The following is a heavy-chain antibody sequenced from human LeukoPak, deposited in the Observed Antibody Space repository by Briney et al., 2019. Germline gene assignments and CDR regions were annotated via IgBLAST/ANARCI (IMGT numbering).Heavy chain of an antibody. CDR2: MNPNSGNT. J-gene: IGHJ6*02. CDR3: ARGRIPMDCSSTSCYFIDYGMDV. Sequence: ASVKVSCKASGYTFTSYDINWVRQATGQGLEWMRCMNPNSGNTGYAQKFQGRVTMTRNTSISTAYMELSSLRSEDTAVYYCARGRIPMDCSSTSCYFIDYGMDVWGQGTTVTVSS. V-gene: IGHV1-8*01. D-gene: IGHD2-2*01. CDR1: GYTFTSYD.